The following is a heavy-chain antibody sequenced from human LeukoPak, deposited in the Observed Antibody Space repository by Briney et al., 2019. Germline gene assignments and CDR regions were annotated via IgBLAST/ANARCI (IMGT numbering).Heavy chain of an antibody. V-gene: IGHV4-31*03. CDR2: IYYSGST. CDR3: ARGRIGITMIVVVIPTSYDY. CDR1: GGSISGGGYY. D-gene: IGHD3-22*01. Sequence: SETLSLTCTVSGGSISGGGYYWSWIRQHPGKGLEWIGYIYYSGSTYYNPSLKSRVTISVDTSKNQFSLKLSSVTAADTAVYYCARGRIGITMIVVVIPTSYDYWGQGTLVTVSS. J-gene: IGHJ4*02.